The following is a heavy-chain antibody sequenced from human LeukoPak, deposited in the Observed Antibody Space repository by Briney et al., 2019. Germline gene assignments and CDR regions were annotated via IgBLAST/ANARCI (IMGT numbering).Heavy chain of an antibody. V-gene: IGHV3-23*01. CDR3: AKRVPYSSSSVYFDF. Sequence: PGGSLRLSCAASGFTFSSYGMNWVRQAPGKGLEWVSAISGGGSDTLYADSVKGRFAISRDNSKNTLFLQMNSLRAEDTAVYYCAKRVPYSSSSVYFDFWGQGTLVTVSS. D-gene: IGHD6-6*01. CDR2: ISGGGSDT. J-gene: IGHJ4*02. CDR1: GFTFSSYG.